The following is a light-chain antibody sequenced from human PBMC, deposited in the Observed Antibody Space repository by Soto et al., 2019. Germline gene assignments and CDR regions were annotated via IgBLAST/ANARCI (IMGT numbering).Light chain of an antibody. V-gene: IGLV1-47*02. Sequence: QSVLTQPPSASSTPGQTVTISCSGSTSNIGTFYVYWYQHLPGTAPKLLIYLGDQRASGVSDRFSGSKSGTSASLAINGLRSDDEADYYCAAWDDHLNAYVFGSGTKLTVL. CDR3: AAWDDHLNAYV. J-gene: IGLJ1*01. CDR2: LGD. CDR1: TSNIGTFY.